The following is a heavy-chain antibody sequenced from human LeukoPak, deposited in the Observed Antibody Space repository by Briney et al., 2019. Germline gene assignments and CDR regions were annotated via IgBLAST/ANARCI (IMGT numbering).Heavy chain of an antibody. CDR3: ARGASYYAPFDY. Sequence: SETLSLTCAVYGGSFSGYYWSWIRQPPGKGLEWIGEINHSGSTDYNPSLKSRVTISVDTSKNQFSLKLSSVTAADTAVCYCARGASYYAPFDYWGQGTLVTVSS. D-gene: IGHD3-10*01. CDR2: INHSGST. J-gene: IGHJ4*02. CDR1: GGSFSGYY. V-gene: IGHV4-34*01.